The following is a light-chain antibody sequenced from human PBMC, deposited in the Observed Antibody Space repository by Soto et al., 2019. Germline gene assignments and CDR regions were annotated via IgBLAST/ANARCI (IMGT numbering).Light chain of an antibody. CDR3: CSYAGSMTWV. Sequence: QSALTQPASVSGSPGQSITISCTGTSSDIGSYNLVSWYQQHPGKAPKVIIYEGNERPSGVSNRFSGSKSGNTTSLTISGLQAEDEADYCCCSYAGSMTWVFGGGTKVTVL. CDR2: EGN. J-gene: IGLJ3*02. V-gene: IGLV2-23*01. CDR1: SSDIGSYNL.